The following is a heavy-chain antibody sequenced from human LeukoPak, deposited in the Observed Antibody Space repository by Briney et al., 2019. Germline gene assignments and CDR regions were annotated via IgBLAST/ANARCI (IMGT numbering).Heavy chain of an antibody. CDR2: IIPIFGIA. V-gene: IGHV1-69*04. CDR1: GGTFSSYA. CDR3: ATPSGGSRRYFDY. Sequence: ASVKVSCKASGGTFSSYAISWARQAPGQGLEWMGRIIPIFGIANYAQRFQGRVTITADKSTSTAYMELSSLRSEDTAVYYCATPSGGSRRYFDYWGQGTLVTVSS. D-gene: IGHD3-16*01. J-gene: IGHJ4*02.